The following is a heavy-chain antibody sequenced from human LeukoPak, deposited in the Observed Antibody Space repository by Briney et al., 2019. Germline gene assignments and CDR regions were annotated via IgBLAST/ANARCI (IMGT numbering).Heavy chain of an antibody. D-gene: IGHD3-10*01. CDR1: GGSFSGYY. CDR3: ARHVRYYGSGSYYPRDWFDP. J-gene: IGHJ5*02. V-gene: IGHV4-34*01. CDR2: INHSGST. Sequence: SETLSLTCAVYGGSFSGYYWSWIRQPPGKGLEWIGGINHSGSTNYNPSLKSRVTISVDTSKNQFSLKLSSVTAADTAVYYCARHVRYYGSGSYYPRDWFDPWGQGTLVTVSS.